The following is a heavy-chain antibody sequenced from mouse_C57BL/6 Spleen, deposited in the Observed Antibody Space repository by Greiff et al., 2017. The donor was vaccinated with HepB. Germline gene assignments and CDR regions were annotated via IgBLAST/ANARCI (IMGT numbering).Heavy chain of an antibody. CDR2: IYPGDGDT. CDR1: GYAFSSYW. CDR3: AREGGLRRFSFAY. D-gene: IGHD2-4*01. Sequence: QVQLKQSGAELVKPGASVKISCKASGYAFSSYWMNWVKQRPGKGLEWIGQIYPGDGDTNYNGKFKGKATLTADKSSSTAYMQLSSLTSEDSAVYFCAREGGLRRFSFAYWGQGTLVTVSA. V-gene: IGHV1-80*01. J-gene: IGHJ3*01.